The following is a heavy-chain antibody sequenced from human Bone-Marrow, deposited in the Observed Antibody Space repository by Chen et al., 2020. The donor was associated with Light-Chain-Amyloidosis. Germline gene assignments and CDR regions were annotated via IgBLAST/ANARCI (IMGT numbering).Heavy chain of an antibody. Sequence: EVPLVESGGGLVKPGGSLRLSCAASGFTFRLYGMHWVRPAPGKGLEWVSSITGGCTSINYADSVRVRFTISGDNARISLYLQMNSLRAEDTAVYYCARSPYSTVAPHYYCMDLWCQGITVTVSS. CDR3: ARSPYSTVAPHYYCMDL. V-gene: IGHV3-21*01. J-gene: IGHJ6*02. CDR2: ITGGCTSI. D-gene: IGHD6-13*01. CDR1: GFTFRLYG.